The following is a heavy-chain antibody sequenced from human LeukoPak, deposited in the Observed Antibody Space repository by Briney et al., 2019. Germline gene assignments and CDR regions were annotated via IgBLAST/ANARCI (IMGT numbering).Heavy chain of an antibody. V-gene: IGHV3-7*01. CDR3: TRDWLTRDGPINFYYYGMDV. Sequence: PGGSLTLSCAASGFNFRTKWMSWVRQPPGKGLEWVANLNEDGSEKYYVDSLKGRFTITRDNAENSLCLHMNSLRAEDTAVYYCTRDWLTRDGPINFYYYGMDVWGQGTTVTVSS. J-gene: IGHJ6*02. CDR1: GFNFRTKW. D-gene: IGHD5-24*01. CDR2: LNEDGSEK.